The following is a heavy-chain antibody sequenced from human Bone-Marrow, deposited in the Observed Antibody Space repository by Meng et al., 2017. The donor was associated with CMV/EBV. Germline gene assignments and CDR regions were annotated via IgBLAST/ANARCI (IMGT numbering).Heavy chain of an antibody. Sequence: GGSLRLSCKGSGSSFTSYWIGWVRQLPGKGLEWMGIIYPGDSDTRYSPSFQGQVTISADKSISTAYLQWSSLKASDTAMYYCARSAQSDFYEEGYYYGMDVWGQGTTVTVSS. J-gene: IGHJ6*02. CDR2: IYPGDSDT. CDR1: GSSFTSYW. D-gene: IGHD3/OR15-3a*01. CDR3: ARSAQSDFYEEGYYYGMDV. V-gene: IGHV5-51*01.